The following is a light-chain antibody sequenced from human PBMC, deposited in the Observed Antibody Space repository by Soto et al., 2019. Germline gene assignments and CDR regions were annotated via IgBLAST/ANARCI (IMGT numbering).Light chain of an antibody. V-gene: IGLV1-40*01. J-gene: IGLJ1*01. CDR2: ANS. CDR1: SSNIGAGYD. CDR3: QSYDSSLSGFYV. Sequence: QSVLTQPPSVSGAPGQRVTISCTGSSSNIGAGYDVHWYQQLPGRAPKLLIYANSNRPSGVPDRFSGSRSGTSASLAITGRQAEDEADYSCQSYDSSLSGFYVFGTGTKLTVL.